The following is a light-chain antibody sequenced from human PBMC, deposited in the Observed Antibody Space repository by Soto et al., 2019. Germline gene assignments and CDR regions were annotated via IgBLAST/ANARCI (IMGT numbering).Light chain of an antibody. CDR1: SNDVGGYNY. CDR3: SSYTTSNTPVV. CDR2: EVF. Sequence: QSVLTQPASVSGSPGQSITISCTGTSNDVGGYNYVSWYQHHPGKAPKLIIYEVFNRPSGVSDRFSGSKSGNTASLTISGLQAEDEADFYCSSYTTSNTPVVFGGGTKVTVL. V-gene: IGLV2-14*01. J-gene: IGLJ2*01.